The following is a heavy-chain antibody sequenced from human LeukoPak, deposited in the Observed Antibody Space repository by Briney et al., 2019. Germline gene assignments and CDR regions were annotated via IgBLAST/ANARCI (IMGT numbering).Heavy chain of an antibody. CDR2: ISAYNGNT. CDR3: ARDPADSSGPELDY. V-gene: IGHV1-18*01. Sequence: GASVKVSCKASGYTFTSYDISWVRQAPGQGLEWMGWISAYNGNTNYAQKFQGRVTMTRDTSISTAYMELSRLRSDDTAVYYCARDPADSSGPELDYWGQGTLVTVSS. J-gene: IGHJ4*02. CDR1: GYTFTSYD. D-gene: IGHD3-22*01.